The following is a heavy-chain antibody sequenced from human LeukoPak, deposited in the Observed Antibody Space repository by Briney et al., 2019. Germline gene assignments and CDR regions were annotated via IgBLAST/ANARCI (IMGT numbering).Heavy chain of an antibody. CDR1: GFTFSSYA. CDR3: ARDLGSVTTVGP. V-gene: IGHV3-23*01. CDR2: VSGRGDNT. Sequence: HAGGSLRLSCAASGFTFSSYAMSWVRQAPGKGLEWVSGVSGRGDNTYYADSVKGRFTISRDNSKNTLYLQMNSLRAEDTAVYYCARDLGSVTTVGPWGQGTLVTVSS. D-gene: IGHD4-11*01. J-gene: IGHJ4*02.